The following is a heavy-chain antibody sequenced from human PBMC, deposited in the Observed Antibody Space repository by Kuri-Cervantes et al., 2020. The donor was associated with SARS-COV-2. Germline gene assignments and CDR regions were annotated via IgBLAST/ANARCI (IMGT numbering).Heavy chain of an antibody. D-gene: IGHD5/OR15-5a*01. CDR2: ISSSSSTI. Sequence: GESLKISCAASGFTFSSYSMNWVRQAPGKGLEWVSYISSSSSTIYYADSVKGRFTISRDNAKNSLYLQMNSLRAEDTAVYYCARDVSALDVWGKGTTVTVSS. CDR1: GFTFSSYS. J-gene: IGHJ6*04. CDR3: ARDVSALDV. V-gene: IGHV3-48*01.